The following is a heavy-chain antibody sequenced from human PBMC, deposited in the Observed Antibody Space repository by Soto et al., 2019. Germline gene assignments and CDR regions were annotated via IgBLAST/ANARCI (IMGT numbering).Heavy chain of an antibody. CDR3: AKVSEARPYYYGMDV. V-gene: IGHV3-23*01. J-gene: IGHJ6*02. Sequence: GVSLRLSCAASGFPFSSYAMSWVRQAPGKGLEWVSAISGSGGSTYYADSVKGRFTISRDNSKNTLYLQMNSLRAEDTAVYYCAKVSEARPYYYGMDVWGQGITVTVS. D-gene: IGHD6-6*01. CDR2: ISGSGGST. CDR1: GFPFSSYA.